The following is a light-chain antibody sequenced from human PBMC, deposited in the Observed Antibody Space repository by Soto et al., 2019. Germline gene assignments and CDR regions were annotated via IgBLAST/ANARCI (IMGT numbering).Light chain of an antibody. Sequence: EIVMTQSPASMAVTAGGRVTVSXRASQSFNLQVLWYQHGHGXAPRXXXANXSAMAAGIPARLSGSGSGTEFTLTISSLQSDDFALYYFQHTLKWPPTFGQGTKVDI. CDR2: NXS. CDR3: QHTLKWPPT. J-gene: IGKJ1*01. V-gene: IGKV3-15*01. CDR1: QSFNLQ.